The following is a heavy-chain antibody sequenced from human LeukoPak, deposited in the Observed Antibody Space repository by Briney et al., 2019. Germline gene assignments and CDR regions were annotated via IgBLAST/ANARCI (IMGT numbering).Heavy chain of an antibody. Sequence: ASVKVSCKASGYTFTSYYMHWVRQAPGQGLEWMGILNPSGGSTSYAQKFQGRVTMTRDTSTSTVYMELSSLRSEDTAVYYCARGPYFTMVRGVITPLDYWGQGTLVTVSS. CDR1: GYTFTSYY. CDR3: ARGPYFTMVRGVITPLDY. J-gene: IGHJ4*02. D-gene: IGHD3-10*01. CDR2: LNPSGGST. V-gene: IGHV1-46*01.